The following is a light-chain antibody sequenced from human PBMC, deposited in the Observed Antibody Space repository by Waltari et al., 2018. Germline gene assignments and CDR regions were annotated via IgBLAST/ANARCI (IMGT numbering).Light chain of an antibody. Sequence: QSALTQPASVSGSPGQSTTISCTGVTSDVGGYDFIPWYQQPPGEAPQLILYEVTIRPSGVSNRFSGSKSGTTASLTISGLQAEDEASYYCCSYAGSSTLFGGGTKLTVL. J-gene: IGLJ2*01. V-gene: IGLV2-14*03. CDR2: EVT. CDR3: CSYAGSSTL. CDR1: TSDVGGYDF.